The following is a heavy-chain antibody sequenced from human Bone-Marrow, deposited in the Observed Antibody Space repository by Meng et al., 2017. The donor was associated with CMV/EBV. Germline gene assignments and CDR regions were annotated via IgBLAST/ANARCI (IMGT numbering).Heavy chain of an antibody. V-gene: IGHV1-18*01. D-gene: IGHD3-3*01. CDR2: ISAYNGNT. J-gene: IGHJ6*02. CDR1: GDTFNKYV. CDR3: ARDSGKYYVFSYYYYGMDV. Sequence: ASVKVSCKASGDTFNKYVTSWVRQAPGQGLEWMGGISAYNGNTNYAQKLQGRVTMTTDTSTSTAYMELRSLRSDDTAVYYCARDSGKYYVFSYYYYGMDVWGQGTTVTVSS.